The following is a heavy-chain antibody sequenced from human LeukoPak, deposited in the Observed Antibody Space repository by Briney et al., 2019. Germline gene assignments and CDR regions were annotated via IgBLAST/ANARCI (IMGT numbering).Heavy chain of an antibody. J-gene: IGHJ5*02. V-gene: IGHV3-48*03. CDR3: ARDGGRGYDFWSGYPNWFDP. CDR2: ISSSGSTI. D-gene: IGHD3-3*01. CDR1: GFTFGDYA. Sequence: PGGSLRLSCTASGFTFGDYAMSWVRQAPGKGLEWVSYISSSGSTIYYADSVKGRFTISRDNAKNSLYLQMNSLRAEDTAVYYCARDGGRGYDFWSGYPNWFDPWGQGTLVTVSP.